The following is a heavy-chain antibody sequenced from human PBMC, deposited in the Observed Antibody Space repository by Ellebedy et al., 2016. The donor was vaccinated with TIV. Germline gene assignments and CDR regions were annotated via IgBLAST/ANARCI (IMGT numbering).Heavy chain of an antibody. CDR2: IKRDGSEK. CDR3: AKDLAPDSGWTFDY. J-gene: IGHJ4*02. Sequence: GESLKISCAASGFTFSSYYMTWVRQAPGKGLEWAATIKRDGSEKNYVDSVKGRFTISRDNSKNTVYLQMNSLRAEDRAVYYCAKDLAPDSGWTFDYWGQGTQVTVSS. CDR1: GFTFSSYY. V-gene: IGHV3-7*03. D-gene: IGHD6-19*01.